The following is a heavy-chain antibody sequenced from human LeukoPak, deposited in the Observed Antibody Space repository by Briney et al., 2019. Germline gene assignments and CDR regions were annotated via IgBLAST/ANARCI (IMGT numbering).Heavy chain of an antibody. CDR3: ARVVPAAFDY. CDR2: INHSGST. Sequence: GSLRLSCAASGFTFSSYWMSWIRQPPGKGLEWIGEINHSGSTNYNPSLKSRVTISVDTSKNQFSLKLSSVTAADTAVYYCARVVPAAFDYWGQGTLVTVSS. CDR1: GFTFSSYW. J-gene: IGHJ4*02. V-gene: IGHV4-34*01. D-gene: IGHD2-2*01.